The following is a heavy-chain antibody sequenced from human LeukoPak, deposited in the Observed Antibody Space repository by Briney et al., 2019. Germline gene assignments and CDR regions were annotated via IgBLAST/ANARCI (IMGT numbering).Heavy chain of an antibody. CDR2: IWYDGSNK. J-gene: IGHJ4*02. V-gene: IGHV3-33*01. D-gene: IGHD2-15*01. CDR1: GFTFSSYG. CDR3: ARDPQYCSGGSCYSGVPGY. Sequence: PGRSLRLSCAASGFTFSSYGMHWVRQAPGKGLEWVAVIWYDGSNKYYADSVKGRFTISRDNSKNTLYLQMNSLRAEDTAVYYCARDPQYCSGGSCYSGVPGYWGQGTLVTVSS.